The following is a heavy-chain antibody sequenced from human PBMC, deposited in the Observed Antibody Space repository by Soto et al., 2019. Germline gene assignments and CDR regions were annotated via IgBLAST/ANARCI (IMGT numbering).Heavy chain of an antibody. J-gene: IGHJ3*02. D-gene: IGHD2-15*01. CDR1: GYTFTGYY. CDR3: ARSPTFEVVVAATPLIDAFDI. V-gene: IGHV1-2*04. Sequence: QVQLVQSGAEVKKPGASVKVSCKASGYTFTGYYMHWVRHAPGQGLEWMGWINPHSGGTNYAQKFQGWVTMTRDTSISTAYMELSRLRSDDTAVYYCARSPTFEVVVAATPLIDAFDIWGQGTMVTVSS. CDR2: INPHSGGT.